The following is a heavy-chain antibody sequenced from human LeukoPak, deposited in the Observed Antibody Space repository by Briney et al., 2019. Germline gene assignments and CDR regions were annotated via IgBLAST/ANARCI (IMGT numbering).Heavy chain of an antibody. Sequence: SETLSLTCTVSGDSISSSNCYWGWIRQPPGKGLEWIGSIYDSGNIYFNPSLKSRVTISVDTSKNQFSLKLSSVTAADTAVYYCARQVYSASSVDHWGQGTLVTVSS. J-gene: IGHJ4*02. CDR3: ARQVYSASSVDH. V-gene: IGHV4-39*07. CDR2: IYDSGNI. CDR1: GDSISSSNCY. D-gene: IGHD6-6*01.